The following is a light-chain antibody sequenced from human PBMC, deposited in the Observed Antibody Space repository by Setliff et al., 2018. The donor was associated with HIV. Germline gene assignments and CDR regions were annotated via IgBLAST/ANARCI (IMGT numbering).Light chain of an antibody. CDR3: CSYAGSYTSFYV. J-gene: IGLJ1*01. Sequence: QSALTQPRSVSGSPGQSVTISCTGTSSDVGGYNSVSWYQQHPGKAPKFIIYDVTKRPSGVPDRFSGSKSGNTASLTIPGLQADDEAEYYCCSYAGSYTSFYVFGTGTKGTVL. CDR2: DVT. CDR1: SSDVGGYNS. V-gene: IGLV2-11*01.